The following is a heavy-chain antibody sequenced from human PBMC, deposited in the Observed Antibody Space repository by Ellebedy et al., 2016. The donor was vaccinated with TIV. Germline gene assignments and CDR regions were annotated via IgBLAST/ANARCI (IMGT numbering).Heavy chain of an antibody. CDR1: GGSFGGDY. J-gene: IGHJ4*02. Sequence: SETLSLTCAIYGGSFGGDYWSWLRQSPGQGLEWIGEISHSGGTNYNPSFKSRATISMDTSNNQFSLKLSSVTAADTAVYYCARVRYYGSGIDYWGQGTLVTVSS. V-gene: IGHV4-34*01. CDR3: ARVRYYGSGIDY. CDR2: ISHSGGT. D-gene: IGHD3-10*01.